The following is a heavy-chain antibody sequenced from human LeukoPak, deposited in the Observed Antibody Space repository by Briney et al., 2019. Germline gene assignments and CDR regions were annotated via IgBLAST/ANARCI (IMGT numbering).Heavy chain of an antibody. V-gene: IGHV4-61*02. Sequence: SETLSLXCTVPGGSINSGSYYWSWLRQPAGKGLEWIGRVYTSGNTNYNPSLQSRVTMSIDTSRNQFSLKLTAVTAADTGMYCCARAKVPSYYSSGSYPFDYWGQGTLVTVAS. CDR3: ARAKVPSYYSSGSYPFDY. D-gene: IGHD3-10*01. CDR2: VYTSGNT. CDR1: GGSINSGSYY. J-gene: IGHJ4*02.